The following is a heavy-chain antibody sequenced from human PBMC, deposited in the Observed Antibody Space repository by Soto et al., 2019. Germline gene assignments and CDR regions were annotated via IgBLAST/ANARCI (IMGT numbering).Heavy chain of an antibody. J-gene: IGHJ3*02. CDR2: ISYDGSNK. CDR3: AKDTNGDYGDDAFDI. CDR1: GFTFSSYG. Sequence: GGSLRLSCAASGFTFSSYGMHWVRQAPGKGLEWVAVISYDGSNKYYADSVKGRFTISRDNSKNTLYLQMNSLRAEDTAVYYCAKDTNGDYGDDAFDIWGQGTMVTVSS. D-gene: IGHD4-17*01. V-gene: IGHV3-30*18.